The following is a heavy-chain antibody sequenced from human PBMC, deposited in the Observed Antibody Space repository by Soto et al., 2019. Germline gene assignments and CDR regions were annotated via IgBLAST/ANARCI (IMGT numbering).Heavy chain of an antibody. CDR1: GFTFSCSA. J-gene: IGHJ3*02. D-gene: IGHD5-12*01. V-gene: IGHV3-73*01. CDR2: IRIKANSYAT. Sequence: PGGSRRRSWAASGFTFSCSAMHWVRPASEKWLEWVGRIRIKANSYATAYAASVKGRFTISRDDSKNTAYLQMNSLKTEDTAVYYCTVIHSGYDEIDAFDIWGQGTMVTVSS. CDR3: TVIHSGYDEIDAFDI.